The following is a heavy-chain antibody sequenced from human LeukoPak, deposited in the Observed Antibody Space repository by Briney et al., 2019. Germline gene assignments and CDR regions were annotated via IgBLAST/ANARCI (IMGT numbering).Heavy chain of an antibody. CDR3: AKVDIVATIGAGRLVYY. D-gene: IGHD5-12*01. J-gene: IGHJ4*02. CDR1: GFTFRSYG. CDR2: ISNDGSNK. V-gene: IGHV3-30*18. Sequence: PGRSLRLSCAASGFTFRSYGMQWVRQALDKGLEWGAAISNDGSNKYYADSVKGRFTISRDNSKNTLYLQMNSLRAEDTAVYYCAKVDIVATIGAGRLVYYWGQGTLVTVSS.